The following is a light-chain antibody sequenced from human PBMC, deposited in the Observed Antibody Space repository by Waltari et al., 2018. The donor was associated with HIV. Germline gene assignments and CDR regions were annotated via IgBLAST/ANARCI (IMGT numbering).Light chain of an antibody. V-gene: IGLV1-44*01. CDR1: SSNIGSNP. Sequence: QSVLTQPPSASGTPGQGVTIPCSGSSSNIGSNPLSCFQQLPGTAPKLLIYSNNQRPSGVPERFSGSKSGNTATLTIRGTQAMDEADYYCRAWDSSTVVFGGGTKLTVL. CDR3: RAWDSSTVV. J-gene: IGLJ2*01. CDR2: SNN.